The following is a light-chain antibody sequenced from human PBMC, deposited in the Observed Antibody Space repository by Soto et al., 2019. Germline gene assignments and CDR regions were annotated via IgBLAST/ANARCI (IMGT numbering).Light chain of an antibody. CDR2: KAS. Sequence: EIQMTQSPSTLSGSAGDRATITCRASQTISSWLAWYQQKPGTAPKLLIYKASTLKSGVPSRFSGSGSATEFTLTISSLQPDDFATYYCQPYNSYPWTFGQGTKVDIK. J-gene: IGKJ1*01. CDR3: QPYNSYPWT. CDR1: QTISSW. V-gene: IGKV1-5*03.